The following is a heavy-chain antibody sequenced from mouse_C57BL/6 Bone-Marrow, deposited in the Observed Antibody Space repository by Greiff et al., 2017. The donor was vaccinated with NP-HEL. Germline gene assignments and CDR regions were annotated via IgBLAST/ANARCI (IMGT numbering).Heavy chain of an antibody. CDR2: IYPRSGNT. Sequence: QVQLKESGAELARPGASVKLSCKASGYTFTSYGISWVKQRTGQGLEWIGEIYPRSGNTYYNEKFKGKATLTADKSSSTAYMELRSLTSEDSAVYFCAREITTVDYAMDYWGQGTSVTVSS. J-gene: IGHJ4*01. D-gene: IGHD1-1*01. CDR1: GYTFTSYG. CDR3: AREITTVDYAMDY. V-gene: IGHV1-81*01.